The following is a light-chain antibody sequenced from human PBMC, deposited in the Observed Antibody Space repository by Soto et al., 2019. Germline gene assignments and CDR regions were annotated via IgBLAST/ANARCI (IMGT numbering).Light chain of an antibody. J-gene: IGKJ4*01. CDR1: QSVGSY. V-gene: IGKV3-11*01. CDR3: QQRWNWPLT. CDR2: DTS. Sequence: EIVLTQSPATLSLSPGERATLSCRASQSVGSYLAWYQQKPGQPPRLLIYDTSDRATGIPARFSGSGSGTDFTLTISSLEPEDFAVYYCQQRWNWPLTFGGGTKVEIK.